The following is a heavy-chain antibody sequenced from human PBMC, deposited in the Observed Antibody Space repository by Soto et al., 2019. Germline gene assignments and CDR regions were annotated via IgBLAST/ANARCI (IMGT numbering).Heavy chain of an antibody. D-gene: IGHD5-18*01. J-gene: IGHJ4*02. CDR2: IDWADDK. V-gene: IGHV2-70*01. CDR3: SRAVGGFTYGYPDY. Sequence: EPGPTLVNPTQTLTLTCTFSGFSLSTTGMCVSWIRQPPGKALEWLALIDWADDKYYSTSLKTRLTISKDTSKNQVVLTMTNVGPVDTATYFCSRAVGGFTYGYPDYWGQGTLVTVSS. CDR1: GFSLSTTGMC.